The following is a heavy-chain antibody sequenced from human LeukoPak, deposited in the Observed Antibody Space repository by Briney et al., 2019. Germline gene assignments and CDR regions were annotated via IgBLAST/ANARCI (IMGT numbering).Heavy chain of an antibody. CDR3: ARGQLVVPAAISVNWFDP. J-gene: IGHJ5*02. CDR2: INHSGST. CDR1: GGSFNGYY. V-gene: IGHV4-34*01. D-gene: IGHD2-2*01. Sequence: PSETLSLTCAVYGGSFNGYYWSWIRQPPGKGLEWIGEINHSGSTNYNPSLKSRVTISVDTSKNQFSLKLSSVTAADTAVYYCARGQLVVPAAISVNWFDPWGQGTLVTVSS.